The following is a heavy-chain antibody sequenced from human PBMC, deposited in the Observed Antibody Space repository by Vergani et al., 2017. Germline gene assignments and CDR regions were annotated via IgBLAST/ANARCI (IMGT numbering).Heavy chain of an antibody. CDR2: IYYSGST. CDR3: AREGSRIXSSTSCYDDYYYYYMDV. V-gene: IGHV4-59*01. Sequence: QVQLQESGPGLVKPSETLSLTCTVSGGSISSYYWSWIRQPPGKGLEWIGYIYYSGSTNYNPSLKSRVTISVDTSKNQFSLKRSSVTAADTAVYYCAREGSRIXSSTSCYDDYYYYYMDVWGKGTTVTVSS. CDR1: GGSISSYY. D-gene: IGHD2-2*01. J-gene: IGHJ6*03.